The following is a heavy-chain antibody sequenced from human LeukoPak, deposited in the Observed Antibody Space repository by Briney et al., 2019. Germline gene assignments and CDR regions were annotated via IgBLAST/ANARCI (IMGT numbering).Heavy chain of an antibody. D-gene: IGHD1-26*01. CDR2: ISSSGSTI. V-gene: IGHV3-48*03. CDR1: EFTFSSYE. J-gene: IGHJ3*02. Sequence: GGSLRLSCAASEFTFSSYEMNWVRQAPGKGLERVSYISSSGSTIYYTDSVKGRFTISRDNAKNSLYLQMNSLRAEDTAVYYCATRTYSGRYYSALDIWGQGTMVTVSS. CDR3: ATRTYSGRYYSALDI.